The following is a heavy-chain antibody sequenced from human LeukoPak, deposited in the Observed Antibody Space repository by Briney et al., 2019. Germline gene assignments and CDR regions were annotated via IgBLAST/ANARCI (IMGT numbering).Heavy chain of an antibody. Sequence: PGGPLRLSCAASGLTFRSYWMHWVRQAPARGLEWVSVIYAGGDTYYADSVKGRFTISRDNSKNTVYLQMHSLRADDTAVYYCARISGTLCFDLWGLGTLVTVSS. CDR3: ARISGTLCFDL. CDR1: GLTFRSYW. CDR2: IYAGGDT. V-gene: IGHV3-66*01. D-gene: IGHD1-7*01. J-gene: IGHJ4*02.